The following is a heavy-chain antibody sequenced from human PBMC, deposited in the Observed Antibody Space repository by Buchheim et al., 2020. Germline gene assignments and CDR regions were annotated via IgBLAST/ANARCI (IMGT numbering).Heavy chain of an antibody. V-gene: IGHV4-34*01. J-gene: IGHJ6*02. D-gene: IGHD3-3*01. Sequence: QVQLQQWGAGLLKPSETLSLTCAVYGGSFSGYYWSWIRQPLGKGLEWIGEINHSGSTNYNPSLKSRVTISVDTSKNQFSLKLSSVTAADTAVYYCARATTYYDFWSGYYSPYYYGMDVWGQGTT. CDR3: ARATTYYDFWSGYYSPYYYGMDV. CDR2: INHSGST. CDR1: GGSFSGYY.